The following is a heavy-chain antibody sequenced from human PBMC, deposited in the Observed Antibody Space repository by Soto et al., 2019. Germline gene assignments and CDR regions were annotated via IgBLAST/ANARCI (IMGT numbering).Heavy chain of an antibody. D-gene: IGHD1-1*01. CDR1: GFTFSSYA. CDR3: AKDMETSNTYYYYYMDV. J-gene: IGHJ6*03. CDR2: ITGSGART. Sequence: EVQLLESGGGLVQPGGSLRLSCAASGFTFSSYAMSWVRQAPGKGLEWVSGITGSGARTYYADSVKGRFTISRDNSKNTLFLQMSSLSAEDTAVYYCAKDMETSNTYYYYYMDVWGKGTAVTVSS. V-gene: IGHV3-23*01.